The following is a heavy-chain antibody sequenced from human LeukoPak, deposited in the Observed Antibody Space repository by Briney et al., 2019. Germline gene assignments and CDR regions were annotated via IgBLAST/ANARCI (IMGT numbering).Heavy chain of an antibody. CDR1: GGSISSYY. V-gene: IGHV4-4*07. Sequence: KTSETLSLTCTVSGGSISSYYWSWIRQPAGKGLEWIGRIYTSGSTNYNPSLKSRVTMSVDTSKNQFSLKLSSVTAADTAVYYCARLYSSGWSSLGWFDPWGQGTLVTVSS. CDR2: IYTSGST. D-gene: IGHD6-19*01. J-gene: IGHJ5*02. CDR3: ARLYSSGWSSLGWFDP.